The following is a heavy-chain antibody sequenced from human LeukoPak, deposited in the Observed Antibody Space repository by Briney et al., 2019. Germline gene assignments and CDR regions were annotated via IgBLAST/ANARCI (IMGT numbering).Heavy chain of an antibody. CDR2: FYHSGST. CDR1: GSSINSGYY. CDR3: ARDRPLLSGWSWFDP. V-gene: IGHV4-38-2*02. D-gene: IGHD6-19*01. J-gene: IGHJ5*02. Sequence: SETLSLTCAVSGSSINSGYYWGWIRQPPGKGLEWIATFYHSGSTYYNPSLRGRVTISVDTSKNQFSLEMTFVTAADTAVYYCARDRPLLSGWSWFDPWGQGTLVTVSS.